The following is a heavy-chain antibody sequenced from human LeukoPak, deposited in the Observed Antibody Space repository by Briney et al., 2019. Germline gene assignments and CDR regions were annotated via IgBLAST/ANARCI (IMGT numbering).Heavy chain of an antibody. V-gene: IGHV4-34*01. J-gene: IGHJ6*02. CDR3: AREDIVVVPAATSETYYYYYGMDV. CDR1: GGSFSGYY. Sequence: SETLSLTCAVYGGSFSGYYWSWIRQPPGKGLEWIGEMNHRGSTNYNPSLTSRVTISVDTSKNQFSLKLSSVTAADTAVYYCAREDIVVVPAATSETYYYYYGMDVWGQGTTVTVSS. D-gene: IGHD2-2*01. CDR2: MNHRGST.